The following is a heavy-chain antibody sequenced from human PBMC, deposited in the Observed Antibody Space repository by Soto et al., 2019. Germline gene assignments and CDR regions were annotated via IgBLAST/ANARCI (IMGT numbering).Heavy chain of an antibody. V-gene: IGHV3-7*03. CDR2: IKQDGSEK. CDR1: GFTFSSYW. J-gene: IGHJ4*02. Sequence: GGSLRLSCAASGFTFSSYWMSWVRQAPGKGLEWVANIKQDGSEKYYVDSVKGRFTISRDNAKNSLYLQMNSLRAEDTAVYYCARDRWVYDSSGYYNFVSWGQGTLVTVSS. CDR3: ARDRWVYDSSGYYNFVS. D-gene: IGHD3-22*01.